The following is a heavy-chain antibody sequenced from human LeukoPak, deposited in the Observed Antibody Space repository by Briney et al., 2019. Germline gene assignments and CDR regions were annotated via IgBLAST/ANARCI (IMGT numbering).Heavy chain of an antibody. D-gene: IGHD2-8*01. CDR3: AIRMGDAFDI. J-gene: IGHJ3*02. CDR1: GGSISSYY. Sequence: SETLSLTCTVSGGSISSYYWSWIRQPPGKGLEWIGYIYTSGSTNYNPSLKSRVTISVDTSKNQFSLKLSSVTAADTAVYYCAIRMGDAFDIWGQGTMVTVSS. V-gene: IGHV4-4*09. CDR2: IYTSGST.